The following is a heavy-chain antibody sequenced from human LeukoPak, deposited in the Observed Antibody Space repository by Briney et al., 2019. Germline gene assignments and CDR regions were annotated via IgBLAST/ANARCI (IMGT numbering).Heavy chain of an antibody. V-gene: IGHV3-23*01. CDR3: AKIKTRITMIVPSFDY. Sequence: GGSLRLSCAASGFTFSSYAMSWVRQAPGEGLEWVSAISGSGGSTYYADSVKGRFTISRDNSKNTLYLQMNSLRAEDTAVYYCAKIKTRITMIVPSFDYWGQGTLVTVSS. J-gene: IGHJ4*02. CDR1: GFTFSSYA. D-gene: IGHD3-22*01. CDR2: ISGSGGST.